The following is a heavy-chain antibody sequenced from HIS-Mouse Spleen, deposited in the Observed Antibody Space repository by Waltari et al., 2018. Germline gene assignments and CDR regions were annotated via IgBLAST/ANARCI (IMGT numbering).Heavy chain of an antibody. V-gene: IGHV3-30-3*01. J-gene: IGHJ4*02. CDR2: ISYDGSNK. CDR1: GFTFSSYA. CDR3: ARDRSLGDFDY. Sequence: QVQLVESGGGVVQPGRSLRLSCAASGFTFSSYAMHWVRQAPGKGLEWVAVISYDGSNKYYADSVKGRFTISRDNSKNTLYLQMNSLRAEDTAVYYCARDRSLGDFDYWGQGTLVTVSS. D-gene: IGHD3-10*01.